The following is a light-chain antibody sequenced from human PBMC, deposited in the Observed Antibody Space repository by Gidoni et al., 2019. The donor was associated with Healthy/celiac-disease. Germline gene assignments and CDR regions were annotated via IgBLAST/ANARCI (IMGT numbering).Light chain of an antibody. Sequence: DIQMTESPSSLSASVGDRVTITCQASQDISNYLNWYQQKPGKAPKRLIYDASNLETGVPSRFSGSGSGTDFTFTISSLQPEDIATYYCQQYDKLPITFGQGTRLEIK. CDR2: DAS. CDR3: QQYDKLPIT. J-gene: IGKJ5*01. CDR1: QDISNY. V-gene: IGKV1-33*01.